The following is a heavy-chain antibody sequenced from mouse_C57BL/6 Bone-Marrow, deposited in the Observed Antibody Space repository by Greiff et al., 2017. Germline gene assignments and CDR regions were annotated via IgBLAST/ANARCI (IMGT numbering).Heavy chain of an antibody. D-gene: IGHD4-1*01. CDR3: ARTGPNWYFDV. CDR1: GYAFSSYW. J-gene: IGHJ1*03. CDR2: IYPGDGDT. Sequence: QVQLQQSGAELVKPGASVKISYKASGYAFSSYWMNWVKQRPGKGLEWIGQIYPGDGDTNYNGKFKGKATLTADKSSSTAYMQLSSLTSEDSAVYFCARTGPNWYFDVWGTGTTVTVSS. V-gene: IGHV1-80*01.